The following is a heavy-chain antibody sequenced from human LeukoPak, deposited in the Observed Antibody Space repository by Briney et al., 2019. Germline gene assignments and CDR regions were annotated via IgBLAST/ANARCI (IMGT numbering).Heavy chain of an antibody. J-gene: IGHJ4*02. CDR1: GDSVSSSNVA. V-gene: IGHV6-1*01. CDR3: ARESVGSSWSTNYYFDY. D-gene: IGHD6-13*01. CDR2: TYYRSKWFN. Sequence: SQTLSLTCAISGDSVSSSNVAWSWFRQSPSRGLEWLGRTYYRSKWFNQYAPSVKGRVTVNPDTSKNQFSLQVNSVTPEDTAVYYCARESVGSSWSTNYYFDYWGQGTLVTVSS.